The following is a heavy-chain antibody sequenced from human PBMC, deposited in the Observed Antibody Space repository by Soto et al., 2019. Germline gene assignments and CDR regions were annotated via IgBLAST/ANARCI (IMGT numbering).Heavy chain of an antibody. CDR3: ARVRHYGSGRSALNDAFDI. Sequence: LSLTCTDPRGAVSSYYWNWIRQPAGKGLECIGRIYTSGSTNYNPSLKSRVTMSVYTSKNQVSLKLSSVTAVDTAVYYCARVRHYGSGRSALNDAFDIWGQGTMVTVSS. V-gene: IGHV4-4*07. D-gene: IGHD3-10*01. J-gene: IGHJ3*02. CDR2: IYTSGST. CDR1: RGAVSSYY.